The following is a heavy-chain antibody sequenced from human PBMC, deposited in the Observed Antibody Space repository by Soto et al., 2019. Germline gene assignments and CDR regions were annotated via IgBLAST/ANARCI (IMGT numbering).Heavy chain of an antibody. CDR2: IRDKHSSATT. V-gene: IGHV3-49*03. D-gene: IGHD5-12*01. CDR3: TREGLSGVATPDY. J-gene: IGHJ4*02. CDR1: GFTFSDYP. Sequence: QLGGSLRLSCRTSGFTFSDYPLSWFRQAPGKGLEWLGFIRDKHSSATTDYAASVKGRFTISRDESKSSAYLQMNSLKIEDTAVYYCTREGLSGVATPDYWGQGAQVTVSS.